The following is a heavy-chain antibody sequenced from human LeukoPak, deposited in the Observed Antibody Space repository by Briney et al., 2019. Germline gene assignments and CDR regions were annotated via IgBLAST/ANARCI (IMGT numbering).Heavy chain of an antibody. J-gene: IGHJ4*02. V-gene: IGHV3-23*01. CDR1: GFTFSSYA. CDR3: AKARRGVGATKDY. D-gene: IGHD1-26*01. CDR2: ISGSGGST. Sequence: PGGSLRLSCAASGFTFSSYAMHWVRQAPGKGLEWVSAISGSGGSTYYADSVKGRFTISRDNSKNTLYLQMNSLRAEDTAVYYCAKARRGVGATKDYWGQGTLVTVSS.